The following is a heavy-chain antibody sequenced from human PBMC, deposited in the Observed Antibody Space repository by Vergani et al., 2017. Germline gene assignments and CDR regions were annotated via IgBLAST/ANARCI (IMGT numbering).Heavy chain of an antibody. CDR1: GFTFSSYS. CDR2: ISSSSSYI. D-gene: IGHD3-10*01. CDR3: ARDYPRHSMVRDTGGAFDI. J-gene: IGHJ3*02. V-gene: IGHV3-21*01. Sequence: EVQLVESGGGLVKPGGSLRLSCAASGFTFSSYSMNWVRQAPGKGLEWVSSISSSSSYIYYADSVKGRFTISRDNAKNSLYLQMNSLRAEDTAVYYCARDYPRHSMVRDTGGAFDIWGQGTTVTVSS.